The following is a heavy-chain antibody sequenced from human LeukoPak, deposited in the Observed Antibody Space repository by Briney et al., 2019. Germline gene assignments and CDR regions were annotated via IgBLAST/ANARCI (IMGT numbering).Heavy chain of an antibody. Sequence: GESLKISCKGSGYTLTSYWIGWVRQMPGKGLEWMGIIYPGDSDTRYSPSLQGQVTISADKSISTAYLQWSSLKASDTAMYYCASHVNWYLDLWGRGTLVTVSS. CDR2: IYPGDSDT. J-gene: IGHJ2*01. CDR1: GYTLTSYW. V-gene: IGHV5-51*01. CDR3: ASHVNWYLDL.